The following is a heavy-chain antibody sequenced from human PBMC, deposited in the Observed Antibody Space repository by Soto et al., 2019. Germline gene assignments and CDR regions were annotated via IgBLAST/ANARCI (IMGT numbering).Heavy chain of an antibody. CDR3: CRGGGGASALWGNLDL. V-gene: IGHV3-33*01. CDR1: GSIFRGYG. J-gene: IGHJ4*01. Sequence: QVQLVESGGGVVQPGRSLRLSCAASGSIFRGYGMHWVRQAPGKGLEWVAVIRFDGSNINYADSVMGRFTISRDNFQNTVFLEMDRPRVEDKAGEYCCRGGGGASALWGNLDLRGQGTLV. CDR2: IRFDGSNI. D-gene: IGHD2-21*01.